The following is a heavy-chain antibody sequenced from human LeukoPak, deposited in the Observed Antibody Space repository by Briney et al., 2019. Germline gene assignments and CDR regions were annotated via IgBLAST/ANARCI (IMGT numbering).Heavy chain of an antibody. CDR3: ATEGRYCTTTSCSWAGAFDF. Sequence: PGRSLRLSCAAAGFTFSSYAMSWVRQAPGKGLEWVSAISGSGGSTYYADSVKGRFTISRDNSKNTLYLQMNSLRPEDTAVYYCATEGRYCTTTSCSWAGAFDFWGQGTVVTVSS. CDR2: ISGSGGST. D-gene: IGHD2-2*01. V-gene: IGHV3-23*01. CDR1: GFTFSSYA. J-gene: IGHJ3*01.